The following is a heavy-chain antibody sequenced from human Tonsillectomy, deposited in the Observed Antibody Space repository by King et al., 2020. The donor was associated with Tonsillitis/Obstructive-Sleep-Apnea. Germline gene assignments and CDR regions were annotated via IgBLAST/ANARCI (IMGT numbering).Heavy chain of an antibody. D-gene: IGHD4-11*01. Sequence: QLVQSGAEVKKPGSSVKVSCKASGGTFSSYAISWVRQAPGQGLEWMGRIIPILGIANYAQKFQGRVTITADKSTSTAYMELSSLRSEDTAVYYCARDISWRTTGFTWFDPWGQGTLVTVSS. CDR2: IIPILGIA. J-gene: IGHJ5*02. CDR3: ARDISWRTTGFTWFDP. V-gene: IGHV1-69*09. CDR1: GGTFSSYA.